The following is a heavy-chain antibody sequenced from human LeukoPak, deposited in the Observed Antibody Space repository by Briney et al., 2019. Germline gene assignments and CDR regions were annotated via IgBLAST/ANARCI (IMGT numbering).Heavy chain of an antibody. D-gene: IGHD2-2*01. V-gene: IGHV3-30-3*01. Sequence: GGSLRLSCAASGFTFSSYAMHWVRQAPGKGLEWVAVISYDGSNKYYADSVKGRFTISRDNSKNTLYLQMNSLRAEDTAVYYCAKVQTRYCSSTSCSIDSWGQGTLVTVSS. CDR2: ISYDGSNK. CDR1: GFTFSSYA. J-gene: IGHJ4*02. CDR3: AKVQTRYCSSTSCSIDS.